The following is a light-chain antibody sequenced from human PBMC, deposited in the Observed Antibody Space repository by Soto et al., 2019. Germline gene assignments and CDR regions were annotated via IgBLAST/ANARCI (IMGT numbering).Light chain of an antibody. Sequence: EIVMTQSPTILSVSPGERATLSCRASQSVSSNLAWYQQKPGQAPRLLIYGASTRASAIPARFSGSGSGTEFTLTISSLQSEDFAVYFCQQYNIWPLWTFGQGTKVDIK. CDR3: QQYNIWPLWT. V-gene: IGKV3-15*01. J-gene: IGKJ1*01. CDR1: QSVSSN. CDR2: GAS.